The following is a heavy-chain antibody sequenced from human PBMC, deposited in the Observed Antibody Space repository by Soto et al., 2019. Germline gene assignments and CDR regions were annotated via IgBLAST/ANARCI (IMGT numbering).Heavy chain of an antibody. CDR1: GFTFSSYA. J-gene: IGHJ6*02. CDR3: ARGNTYYYGSGSYYTLPYYYYGMDV. D-gene: IGHD3-10*01. CDR2: ISYDGSNK. Sequence: PGGSLRLSCAASGFTFSSYAMHWVRQAPGKGLEWVAVISYDGSNKYYADSVKGRFTISRDNSKNTLYLQMNSLRAEDTAVYYCARGNTYYYGSGSYYTLPYYYYGMDVWGQGTTVTVSS. V-gene: IGHV3-30-3*01.